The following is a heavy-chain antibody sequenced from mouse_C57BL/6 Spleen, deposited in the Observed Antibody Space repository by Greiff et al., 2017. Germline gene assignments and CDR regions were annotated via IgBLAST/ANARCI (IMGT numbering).Heavy chain of an antibody. J-gene: IGHJ4*01. CDR1: GYTFTSYG. CDR3: AGRGIYYYGSSYDYYAMDY. Sequence: QVQLQQSGAELARPGASVKLSCKASGYTFTSYGISWVKQRTGQGLEWIGELYPRSGNTYYNEKFKGKATLTADKSSSTAYMELRSLTSEDSAVYFCAGRGIYYYGSSYDYYAMDYWGQGTSVTVSS. CDR2: LYPRSGNT. D-gene: IGHD1-1*01. V-gene: IGHV1-81*01.